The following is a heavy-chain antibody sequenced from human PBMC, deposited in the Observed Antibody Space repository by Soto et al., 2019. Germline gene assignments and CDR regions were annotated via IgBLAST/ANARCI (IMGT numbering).Heavy chain of an antibody. CDR2: IYQSGRT. Sequence: SDTLSLTCAVSVGSINTFDFSWSWIRQPPGRGLEWIGSIYQSGRTYYIPSLKSRVTMSLEKSKTQSSLQITSVVAADTAIYYCAREMTIFGVAPGGGVDVWGQGTTVTVSS. D-gene: IGHD3-3*01. J-gene: IGHJ6*02. CDR3: AREMTIFGVAPGGGVDV. CDR1: VGSINTFDFS. V-gene: IGHV4-30-2*01.